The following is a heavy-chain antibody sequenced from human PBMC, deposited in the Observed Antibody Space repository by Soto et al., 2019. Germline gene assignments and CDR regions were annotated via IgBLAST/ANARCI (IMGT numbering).Heavy chain of an antibody. CDR2: INPSGGST. Sequence: ASVKVSCKASGYTFTDFYMHWVRQAPGQGLEWMGRINPSGGSTSYAQKFQGRVTMTRDTSTSTVYMELSSLRSEDTAVYYGAREVRGYSPYVPAYGGQGTLVPVSS. CDR3: AREVRGYSPYVPAY. V-gene: IGHV1-46*01. J-gene: IGHJ4*02. D-gene: IGHD5-12*01. CDR1: GYTFTDFY.